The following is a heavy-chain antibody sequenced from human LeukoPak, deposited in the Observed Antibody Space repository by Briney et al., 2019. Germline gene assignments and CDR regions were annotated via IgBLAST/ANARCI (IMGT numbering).Heavy chain of an antibody. CDR2: IGASGSGT. CDR1: GFDFNIYA. J-gene: IGHJ4*02. V-gene: IGHV3-23*01. Sequence: GGSLRLSCAASGFDSGFDFNIYAMTWVRQAPGKGLEWVSTIGASGSGTDYADSVKGRFTISRDNSKNTLYLQMNTLRAEDTAVYYCVKEDYYDSSGYYPLGYWGQGTLVTVSS. CDR3: VKEDYYDSSGYYPLGY. D-gene: IGHD3-22*01.